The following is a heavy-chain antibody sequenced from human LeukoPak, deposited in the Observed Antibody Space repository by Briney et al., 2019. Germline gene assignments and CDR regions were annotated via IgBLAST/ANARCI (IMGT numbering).Heavy chain of an antibody. J-gene: IGHJ4*02. Sequence: ASVKVSCKASGGTFSSYAISWVRQAPGQGLEWMGGINPIFGTANYAQKFQGRVTITADESTSTAYMELSSLRSEDTAVYYCARESKATYSSGCLDYWGQGTLVTVSS. V-gene: IGHV1-69*13. CDR2: INPIFGTA. D-gene: IGHD6-19*01. CDR3: ARESKATYSSGCLDY. CDR1: GGTFSSYA.